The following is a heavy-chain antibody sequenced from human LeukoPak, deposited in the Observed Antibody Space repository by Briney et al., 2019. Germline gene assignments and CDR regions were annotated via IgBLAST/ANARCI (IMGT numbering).Heavy chain of an antibody. CDR3: ARDSGSYFDY. J-gene: IGHJ4*02. V-gene: IGHV4-34*01. CDR2: INHSGSP. D-gene: IGHD1-26*01. Sequence: PSETLSLTCAVYGGSFSGYYWSWIRQPPGKGLEWIEEINHSGSPNYNPSLKSRVTISVDTSKNQFSLKLSSVTAADTAVYYCARDSGSYFDYWGQGTLVTVSS. CDR1: GGSFSGYY.